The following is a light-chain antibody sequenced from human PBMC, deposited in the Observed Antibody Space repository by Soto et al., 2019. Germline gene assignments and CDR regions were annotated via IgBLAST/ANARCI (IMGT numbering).Light chain of an antibody. J-gene: IGLJ2*01. CDR1: GSDVGGYNY. CDR3: SSYTSASSPLV. V-gene: IGLV2-14*01. CDR2: DVS. Sequence: QSVLTQPASVSGSPGQSITISCTGTGSDVGGYNYVSWYQKHPGKAPKVMIYDVSNRPSGVSNRFSGSKSGNTASLTISGLQAADEADYYCSSYTSASSPLVFGGWTKLTVL.